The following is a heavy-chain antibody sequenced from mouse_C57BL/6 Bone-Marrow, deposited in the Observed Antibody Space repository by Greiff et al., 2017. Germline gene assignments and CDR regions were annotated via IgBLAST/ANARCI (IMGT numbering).Heavy chain of an antibody. CDR1: GYTFTSYW. CDR3: ARRAGTSQSAWFAY. CDR2: IDPSDSYT. J-gene: IGHJ3*01. V-gene: IGHV1-69*01. D-gene: IGHD3-3*01. Sequence: VQLQQPGAELVMPGASVKLSCKASGYTFTSYWMHWVKQRPGQGLEWIGEIDPSDSYTTYNQKFKGKSTLPVDKSSSTAYVQLRSLTSEASAVYYGARRAGTSQSAWFAYWGQGTLVTVSA.